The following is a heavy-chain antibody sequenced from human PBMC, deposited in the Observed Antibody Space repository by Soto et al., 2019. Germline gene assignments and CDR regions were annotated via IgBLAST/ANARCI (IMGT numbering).Heavy chain of an antibody. D-gene: IGHD5-12*01. CDR2: ITANGGTT. CDR1: GFTFSSYA. V-gene: IGHV3-23*01. Sequence: GSLRLSCAASGFTFSSYAMSWVRQAPGKGLEWVSLITANGGTTYYVDSVKGRFSISRDESKTYLQMNSLRAEDTALYYCAKVGRKTGYDDFWGPGTLVTVSS. J-gene: IGHJ4*02. CDR3: AKVGRKTGYDDF.